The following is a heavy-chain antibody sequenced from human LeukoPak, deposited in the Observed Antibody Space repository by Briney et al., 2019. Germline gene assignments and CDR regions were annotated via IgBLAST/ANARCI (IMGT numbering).Heavy chain of an antibody. V-gene: IGHV3-7*05. Sequence: GGSLRLSCAASGFTFSSYWMSWVRQAPGKGLEWVANIKEDGSEKYYVDSVKGRFTISRDNAKNSLYLQMNSLRAEDTAVYYCARVALGSTTTNCDYWGQGTLVSISS. CDR3: ARVALGSTTTNCDY. CDR1: GFTFSSYW. CDR2: IKEDGSEK. J-gene: IGHJ4*02. D-gene: IGHD1-26*01.